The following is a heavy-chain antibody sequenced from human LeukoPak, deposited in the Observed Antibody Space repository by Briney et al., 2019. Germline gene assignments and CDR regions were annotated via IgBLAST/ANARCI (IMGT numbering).Heavy chain of an antibody. CDR3: ARGHKLYYYGSGSRDFSY. CDR1: GGSFSGYY. J-gene: IGHJ4*02. D-gene: IGHD3-10*01. Sequence: SETLSLTCAVYGGSFSGYYWSWIRQPPGKGLEWIGEINHSGSTNYNPSLKSRVTISVDTSKNQFSLKLSSVTAADTAVYYCARGHKLYYYGSGSRDFSYWGQGTLVTVSS. CDR2: INHSGST. V-gene: IGHV4-34*01.